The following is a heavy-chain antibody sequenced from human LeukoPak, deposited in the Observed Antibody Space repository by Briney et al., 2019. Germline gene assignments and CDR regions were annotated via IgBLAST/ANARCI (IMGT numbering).Heavy chain of an antibody. CDR2: IYPADSDT. V-gene: IGHV5-51*01. CDR1: GYSFTNYW. CDR3: ARQSRDGSKTRGYYFDY. D-gene: IGHD3-10*01. J-gene: IGHJ4*02. Sequence: GESLKISCQVSGYSFTNYWIGWVRQMTGQGLESMGIIYPADSDTTYSPSSQGQVTMSVDKSISTVYLQWSSLKASDTAMYYCARQSRDGSKTRGYYFDYWGQGTLVTVSS.